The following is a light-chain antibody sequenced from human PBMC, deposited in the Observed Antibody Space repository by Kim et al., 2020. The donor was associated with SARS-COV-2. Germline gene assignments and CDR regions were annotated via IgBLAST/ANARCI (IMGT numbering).Light chain of an antibody. Sequence: VALGQTARITCQADSLRSYYATWYQQKPGQAPILVIYGKNNRPSGIPDRFSGSSSGNTASLTITGTQAGDEADYYCNSRDSNDNVVFGGGTKLTVL. CDR2: GKN. CDR1: SLRSYY. CDR3: NSRDSNDNVV. J-gene: IGLJ2*01. V-gene: IGLV3-19*01.